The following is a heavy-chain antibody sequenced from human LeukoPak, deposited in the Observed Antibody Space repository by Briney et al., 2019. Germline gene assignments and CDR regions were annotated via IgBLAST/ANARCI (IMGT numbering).Heavy chain of an antibody. J-gene: IGHJ5*02. D-gene: IGHD6-25*01. CDR2: IKGDGSAQ. Sequence: GGSLRLSCAASGFTFNGYWMSWVRQAPGKGLEWVANIKGDGSAQYYVDSVKGRFTISRDNSKNTLYLQMNSLRAEDTAVYYCARDRTGSANWFDPWGQGTLVTVSS. V-gene: IGHV3-7*01. CDR3: ARDRTGSANWFDP. CDR1: GFTFNGYW.